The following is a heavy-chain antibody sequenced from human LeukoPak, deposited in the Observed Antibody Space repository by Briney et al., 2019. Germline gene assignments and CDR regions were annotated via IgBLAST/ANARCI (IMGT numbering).Heavy chain of an antibody. Sequence: SETLSLTCAVSGGSINNNHYYWGWIRQPPGKGLEWIGSIYYSGSTYYNPSLKSRVTISVDTSKNQFSLKLSSVTAADTAVYYCARHIGGRYYYYYMDVWGKGTTVTISS. CDR3: ARHIGGRYYYYYMDV. CDR2: IYYSGST. V-gene: IGHV4-39*01. CDR1: GGSINNNHYY. J-gene: IGHJ6*03. D-gene: IGHD3-16*02.